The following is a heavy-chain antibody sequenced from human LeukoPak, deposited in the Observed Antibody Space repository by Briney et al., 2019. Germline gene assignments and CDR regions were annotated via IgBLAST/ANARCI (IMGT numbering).Heavy chain of an antibody. Sequence: GGSLRLSCAASGFTFSSYAMSWGRQAPGKGLEWVSVISGSGGTTYYAHSVKGRFTISRDNSKNTLYLQINSLRVEDTAVHYCAKAVGYCSSTSCYVFDYWGQGTLVTVSS. CDR3: AKAVGYCSSTSCYVFDY. CDR1: GFTFSSYA. V-gene: IGHV3-23*01. CDR2: ISGSGGTT. J-gene: IGHJ4*02. D-gene: IGHD2-2*01.